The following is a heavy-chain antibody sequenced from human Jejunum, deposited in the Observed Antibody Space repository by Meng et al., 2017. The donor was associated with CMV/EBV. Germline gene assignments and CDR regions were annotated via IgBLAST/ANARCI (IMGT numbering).Heavy chain of an antibody. Sequence: SIISSEWWSWVRQTPGKGLEWIGEIHNSGRTNFNPSLKSRVSISVDKSKNEFSLSVTSVTAADTAVYFCARGYCSSSSCGRGGRFDYWGQGTLVTVSS. CDR3: ARGYCSSSSCGRGGRFDY. J-gene: IGHJ4*02. D-gene: IGHD2-2*01. CDR1: SIISSEW. CDR2: IHNSGRT. V-gene: IGHV4-4*01.